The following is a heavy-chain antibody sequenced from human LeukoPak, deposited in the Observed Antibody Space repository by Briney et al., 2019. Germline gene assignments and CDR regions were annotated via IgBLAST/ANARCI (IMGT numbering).Heavy chain of an antibody. D-gene: IGHD2-2*02. J-gene: IGHJ6*02. CDR2: ISYDGSNK. Sequence: GRSLRLSCAASGFTFSSYAMHWVRQAPGKGLEWVAVISYDGSNKYYADSVKGRFTISRDNSKNTLYLQMNSLRAEDTAVYYCARDKKVPAAIDYYYYGMDVWGQGTTVTVSS. V-gene: IGHV3-30-3*01. CDR3: ARDKKVPAAIDYYYYGMDV. CDR1: GFTFSSYA.